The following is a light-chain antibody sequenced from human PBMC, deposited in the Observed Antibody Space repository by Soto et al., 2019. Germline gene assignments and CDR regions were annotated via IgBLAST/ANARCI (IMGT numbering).Light chain of an antibody. V-gene: IGKV1-5*03. J-gene: IGKJ1*01. CDR3: QQYNSYSET. Sequence: IQMTQSPSTLSASVLDRVTITCLASQSISTWLAWYQQKSGKAPKLLIYEASTLGSGVPSRFSGSGSGTEFTLTISSLQPDDFATYYCQQYNSYSETFGQGTKVDIK. CDR2: EAS. CDR1: QSISTW.